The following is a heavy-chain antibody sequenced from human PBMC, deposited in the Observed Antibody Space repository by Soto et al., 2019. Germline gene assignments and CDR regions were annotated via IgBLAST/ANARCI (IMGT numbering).Heavy chain of an antibody. J-gene: IGHJ6*02. CDR3: VRENYYYGMDV. CDR2: INNAYST. CDR1: GFDASVNF. V-gene: IGHV3-66*01. Sequence: GGSLRLSCAASGFDASVNFMTWVRQAPGKGLEWVSAINNAYSTFYADSVKGRFTISRDNSKNTVYLQVSSLRVEDTAMYYCVRENYYYGMDVWGQGTAVTISS.